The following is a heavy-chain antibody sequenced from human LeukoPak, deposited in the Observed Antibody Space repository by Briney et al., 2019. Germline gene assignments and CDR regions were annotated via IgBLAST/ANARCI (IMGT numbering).Heavy chain of an antibody. D-gene: IGHD6-19*01. J-gene: IGHJ4*02. CDR2: ISYDGSNK. Sequence: PGGSLRLFCAASGFTFSSYAMHWVRQAPGKGLEWVTVISYDGSNKYYADSVKGRFTISRDNSKNTLYLQMNSLRAEDTAVYYCARDHRVSGWYGYFEYWGQGTLVTVSS. V-gene: IGHV3-30-3*01. CDR3: ARDHRVSGWYGYFEY. CDR1: GFTFSSYA.